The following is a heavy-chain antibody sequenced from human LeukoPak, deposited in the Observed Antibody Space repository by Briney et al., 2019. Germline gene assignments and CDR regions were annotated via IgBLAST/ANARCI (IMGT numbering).Heavy chain of an antibody. CDR3: ARAQWLPFDCYNE. CDR2: IHDSGRT. CDR1: RGSISGAY. D-gene: IGHD6-19*01. Sequence: SETLSLTCTVSRGSISGAYWTWIRQSPGGGLEWIGYIHDSGRTDYNPSLGSRITISMDTSKSQFSLRLRSVTAADTAVYYCARAQWLPFDCYNEWGQGTVVTVSS. J-gene: IGHJ3*01. V-gene: IGHV4-59*01.